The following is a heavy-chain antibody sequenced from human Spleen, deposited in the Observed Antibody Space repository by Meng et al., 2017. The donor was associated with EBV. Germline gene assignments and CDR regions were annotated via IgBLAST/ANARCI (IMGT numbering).Heavy chain of an antibody. Sequence: VQLGQSGAEVKTPGSSVKVSCKVSGNALTEDSMNWVRQAPGKGLEWMGGFDPEDGETVSAQKFQGRFTMTEDTSTDTVYMELSSLNSEDTAVYYCAKGGLWSGYFAYWGQGTLVTVSS. CDR2: FDPEDGET. CDR1: GNALTEDS. J-gene: IGHJ4*02. D-gene: IGHD3-3*01. V-gene: IGHV1-24*01. CDR3: AKGGLWSGYFAY.